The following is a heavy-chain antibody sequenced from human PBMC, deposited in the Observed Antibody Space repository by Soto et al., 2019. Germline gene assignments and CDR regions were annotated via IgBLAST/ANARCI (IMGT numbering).Heavy chain of an antibody. V-gene: IGHV1-18*01. J-gene: IGHJ4*02. CDR3: ARSAGVVDGDDY. D-gene: IGHD3-10*01. CDR2: INVYNGKT. Sequence: QVQLVQSGDEVKKPGASVKGSCKASGYTFSNYGISWLRQAPGQGPEWMGWINVYNGKTNYAQKLQGRVTMTTDTSTNTIYMELRSLKSDDTAVYHCARSAGVVDGDDYWGQGTLVTVS. CDR1: GYTFSNYG.